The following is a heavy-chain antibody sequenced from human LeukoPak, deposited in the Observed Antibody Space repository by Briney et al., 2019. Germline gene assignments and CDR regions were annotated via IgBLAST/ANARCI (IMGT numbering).Heavy chain of an antibody. Sequence: SETLSLTCIVSGGSSSSDNYYWSWIRQPAGKGLEWIGRIYTSGNTNYNPSLKSRVTISVDTSKNQFSLKLSSVTAADTAVYYCARDVRDSSGYYLRIFGYWGQGNLVTVSS. CDR2: IYTSGNT. J-gene: IGHJ4*02. CDR3: ARDVRDSSGYYLRIFGY. D-gene: IGHD3-22*01. V-gene: IGHV4-61*02. CDR1: GGSSSSDNYY.